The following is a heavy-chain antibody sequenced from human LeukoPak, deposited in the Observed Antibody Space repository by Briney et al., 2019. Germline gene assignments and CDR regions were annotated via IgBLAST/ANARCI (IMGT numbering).Heavy chain of an antibody. J-gene: IGHJ4*02. CDR1: GGTFSSYA. V-gene: IGHV1-69*04. Sequence: SVKVSCKASGGTFSSYAISWVRQAPGQGLEWMGRIIPILGIANYAQKFQGRVTITADKSTSTAYMELSSLRSEDTAVYYCARDGPFHSGYSGYDWGDYWGRGTLVTVSS. D-gene: IGHD5-12*01. CDR3: ARDGPFHSGYSGYDWGDY. CDR2: IIPILGIA.